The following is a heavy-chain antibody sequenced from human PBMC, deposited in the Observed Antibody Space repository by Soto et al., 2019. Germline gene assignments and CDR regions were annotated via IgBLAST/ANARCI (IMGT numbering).Heavy chain of an antibody. J-gene: IGHJ4*02. D-gene: IGHD3-22*01. CDR1: GFTFSSYA. CDR2: ISYDGSNK. Sequence: PGGSRRLSCAASGFTFSSYAMHWVRQAPGKGLEWVAVISYDGSNKYYADSVKGRFTISRDNSKNTLYLQMNSLRAGDTAVYYCARGPPASSGPTLFDYWGQGTLVTVSS. CDR3: ARGPPASSGPTLFDY. V-gene: IGHV3-30-3*01.